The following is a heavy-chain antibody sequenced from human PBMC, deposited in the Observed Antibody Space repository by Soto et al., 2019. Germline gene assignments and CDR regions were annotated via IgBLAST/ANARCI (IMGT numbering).Heavy chain of an antibody. CDR3: AKDPSFPYSSSWYLPWFDP. Sequence: SETLSLTCTFSGYSIISGSYCAWIRQPPGKGPEWIASIYHGGTTFYNPSLKSRITISVDTSNNQFSLKLTSVTAADTAVYYCAKDPSFPYSSSWYLPWFDPWGQGTLVTVSS. J-gene: IGHJ5*02. D-gene: IGHD6-13*01. V-gene: IGHV4-38-2*02. CDR1: GYSIISGSY. CDR2: IYHGGTT.